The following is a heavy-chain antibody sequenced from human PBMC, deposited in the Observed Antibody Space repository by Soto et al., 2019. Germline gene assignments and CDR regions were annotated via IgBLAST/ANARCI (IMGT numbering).Heavy chain of an antibody. CDR2: ISYDGSNK. CDR3: ARGGGYLFDY. Sequence: GGSLRPSCAASGFTFRSYAMHWVRQAPGKGLEWVAVISYDGSNKYYADSVKGRFTISRDNSKNTLYLQMNSLRAEDTAVYYCARGGGYLFDYWGQGPLVTVSS. CDR1: GFTFRSYA. V-gene: IGHV3-30-3*01. D-gene: IGHD2-2*03. J-gene: IGHJ4*02.